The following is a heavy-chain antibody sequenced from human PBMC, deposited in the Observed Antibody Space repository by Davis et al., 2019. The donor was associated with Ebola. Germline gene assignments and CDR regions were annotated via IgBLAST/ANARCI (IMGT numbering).Heavy chain of an antibody. CDR1: GFTFSSYA. Sequence: GESLKISCAASGFTFSSYAMHWVRQAPGKGLEYVSAISSNGGSTYYANSVKGRFTISRDNSKNTLYLQMNSLRAEDTAVYYCARVDERGDFDYWGQGTLVTVSS. J-gene: IGHJ4*02. V-gene: IGHV3-64*01. D-gene: IGHD1-1*01. CDR3: ARVDERGDFDY. CDR2: ISSNGGST.